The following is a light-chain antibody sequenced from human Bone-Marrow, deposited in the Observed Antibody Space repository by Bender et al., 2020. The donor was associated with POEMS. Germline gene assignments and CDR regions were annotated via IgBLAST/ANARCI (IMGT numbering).Light chain of an antibody. CDR1: SSNIGGNA. Sequence: QSVLTQPPSASGTPGQRVTISCSGSSSNIGGNAVNWWQQLPGTAPKLLIYGNDQRPSGVPDRFSCSKAGTSASLAISGLQSEDEADYFCSAWDGSLNGWVFGGGTELTVL. CDR2: GND. V-gene: IGLV1-44*01. CDR3: SAWDGSLNGWV. J-gene: IGLJ3*02.